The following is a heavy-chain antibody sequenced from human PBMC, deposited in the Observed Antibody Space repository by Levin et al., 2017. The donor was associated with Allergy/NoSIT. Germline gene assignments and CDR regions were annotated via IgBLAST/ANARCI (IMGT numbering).Heavy chain of an antibody. CDR1: GYTFTSYG. Sequence: ASVKVSCKASGYTFTSYGISWVRQAPGQGLEWMGWISAYNGNTNYAQKLQGRVTMTTDTSTSTAYMELRSLRSNDTAVYYCAGRAVPGYCSSTSCYGFGYYYYGMDVWGQGTTVTVSS. CDR3: AGRAVPGYCSSTSCYGFGYYYYGMDV. D-gene: IGHD2-2*01. J-gene: IGHJ6*02. V-gene: IGHV1-18*01. CDR2: ISAYNGNT.